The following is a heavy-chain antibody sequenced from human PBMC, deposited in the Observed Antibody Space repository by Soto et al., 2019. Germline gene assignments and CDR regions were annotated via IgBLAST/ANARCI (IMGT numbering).Heavy chain of an antibody. CDR2: IKSKTDGGTA. CDR1: GFNLSHPW. D-gene: IGHD3-9*01. CDR3: TTGIYYDILTGYHNVAY. V-gene: IGHV3-15*01. Sequence: VGSLRLSCVASGFNLSHPWMTWVRQAAGKGLECVGRIKSKTDGGTADYAAPVKGRATISRDDSKNTVYLQMNSLKTEDTAVYYCTTGIYYDILTGYHNVAYWGQGALVTVSS. J-gene: IGHJ4*02.